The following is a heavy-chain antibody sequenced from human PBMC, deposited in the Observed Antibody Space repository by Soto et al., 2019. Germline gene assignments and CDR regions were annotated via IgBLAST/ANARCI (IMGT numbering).Heavy chain of an antibody. Sequence: ASLKVSCKASGYTFTNYGISWVRQAPGRGLEWMGWITVFNGNTNYAQKFQGRVTMTTDTSTSTVYMDLRSLRSDDTAVYYCARGGVPRYMRTWGFDPFGERPLVPV. D-gene: IGHD3-16*02. V-gene: IGHV1-18*04. CDR2: ITVFNGNT. CDR1: GYTFTNYG. J-gene: IGHJ5*02. CDR3: ARGGVPRYMRTWGFDP.